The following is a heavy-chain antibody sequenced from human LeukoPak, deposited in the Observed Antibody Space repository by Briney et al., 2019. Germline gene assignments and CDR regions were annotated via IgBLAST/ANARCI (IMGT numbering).Heavy chain of an antibody. J-gene: IGHJ4*02. D-gene: IGHD4-17*01. Sequence: GGSLRLSCAASGFTFSGYGMHWVRQAPGKGLEWVALISYDGSDKYYADSVKGRFTTSRDNSKNTLYLQMNSLRAEDTAVYYCAKLGRHVTTPFDYWGQGTLVTVSS. V-gene: IGHV3-30*18. CDR3: AKLGRHVTTPFDY. CDR1: GFTFSGYG. CDR2: ISYDGSDK.